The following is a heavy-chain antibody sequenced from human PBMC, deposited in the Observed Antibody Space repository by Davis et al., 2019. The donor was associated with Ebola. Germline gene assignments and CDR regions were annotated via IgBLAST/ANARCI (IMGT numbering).Heavy chain of an antibody. CDR3: VKICRWNYNGDCDYDY. J-gene: IGHJ4*02. V-gene: IGHV3-64D*08. D-gene: IGHD1-7*01. CDR1: RFTFSSYS. Sequence: GESLKISCAASRFTFSSYSMNWVRQAPGKGLEYVSAISSNGGSTYYADSVKGRFTISRDNSKNTLYLQMSSLRAEDTAVYYCVKICRWNYNGDCDYDYWGQGTLVTVSS. CDR2: ISSNGGST.